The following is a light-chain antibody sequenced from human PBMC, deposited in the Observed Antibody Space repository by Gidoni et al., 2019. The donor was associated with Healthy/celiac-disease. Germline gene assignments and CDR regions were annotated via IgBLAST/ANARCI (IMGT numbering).Light chain of an antibody. Sequence: DIVMTQSPLSLPVTPGEPASISCRSSQSLLHSNGYNYLDWYLQKPGQSPQLLIYLGSNRASGVPDRFSGSGSGTDFTLKISRVEAEDVGVYYCMQALQTPLTVXGXTKVEIK. CDR3: MQALQTPLT. V-gene: IGKV2-28*01. CDR2: LGS. CDR1: QSLLHSNGYNY. J-gene: IGKJ4*01.